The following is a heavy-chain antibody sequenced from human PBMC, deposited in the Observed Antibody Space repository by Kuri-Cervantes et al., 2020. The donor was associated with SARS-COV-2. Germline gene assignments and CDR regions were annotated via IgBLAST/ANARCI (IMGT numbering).Heavy chain of an antibody. CDR3: AKGGLDSGWGY. J-gene: IGHJ4*02. D-gene: IGHD6-19*01. CDR1: GLTFSTFA. V-gene: IGHV3-23*03. CDR2: IDNAASNT. Sequence: GGSLRLSCAASGLTFSTFAMGWVRQAPGKGLEWVSFIDNAASNTYYADSVKGRFTISRDNSKNTLYLQMNSLRAEDTAVYYCAKGGLDSGWGYWGQGTLVTVSS.